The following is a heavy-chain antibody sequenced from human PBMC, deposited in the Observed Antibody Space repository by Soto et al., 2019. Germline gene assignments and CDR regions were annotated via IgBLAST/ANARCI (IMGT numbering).Heavy chain of an antibody. CDR2: ISWNSGSI. V-gene: IGHV3-9*01. CDR3: ARTRDGGGPDSNHDAFDL. CDR1: GFTFDDYA. Sequence: GGSLRLSCAASGFTFDDYAMHWVRQAPGKGLEWVSGISWNSGSIGYADSVKGRFTISRDNAKNSLYLQMNSLRAEDTALYYCARTRDGGGPDSNHDAFDLWGQGTMVTVSS. J-gene: IGHJ3*01. D-gene: IGHD4-17*01.